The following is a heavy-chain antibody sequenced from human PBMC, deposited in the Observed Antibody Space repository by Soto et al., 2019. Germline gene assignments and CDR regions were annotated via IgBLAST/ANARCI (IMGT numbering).Heavy chain of an antibody. CDR2: ISYDGSNK. D-gene: IGHD5-18*01. V-gene: IGHV3-30*18. J-gene: IGHJ6*02. CDR1: GFTFSSYG. CDR3: AKIYSYGSYYYYYGMDV. Sequence: QVQLVESGGGVVQPGRSLRLSCAASGFTFSSYGMHWVRQAPGKGLEWVAVISYDGSNKYYADSVKGRFTISRDNSKNTLYLQMNSLRAEDTAVYYCAKIYSYGSYYYYYGMDVWGQGTTVTVS.